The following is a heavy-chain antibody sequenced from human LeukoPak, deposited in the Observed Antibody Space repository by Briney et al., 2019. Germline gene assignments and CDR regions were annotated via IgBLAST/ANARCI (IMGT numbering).Heavy chain of an antibody. Sequence: PSETLSLTCAVYGGSFSGYYWGWIRQPPGKGLEWIGSISHSVGTYYNPSLKTRVTISVDTSKNQFSLRLSSGTAADTAVYYCARASRFCSGGSCSYYFDSWGQGSPVTVSS. CDR1: GGSFSGYY. CDR2: ISHSVGT. D-gene: IGHD2-15*01. CDR3: ARASRFCSGGSCSYYFDS. V-gene: IGHV4-38-2*01. J-gene: IGHJ4*02.